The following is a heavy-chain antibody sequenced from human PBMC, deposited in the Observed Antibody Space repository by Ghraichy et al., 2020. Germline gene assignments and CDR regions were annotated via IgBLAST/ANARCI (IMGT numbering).Heavy chain of an antibody. J-gene: IGHJ4*02. V-gene: IGHV4-61*01. D-gene: IGHD3-10*01. CDR3: ARCYYGSGSYLGQ. CDR1: GASVSSGRYY. Sequence: SQTLSLTCTVSGASVSSGRYYWNWIRQPPGKGLECLGYIYYSGITNYNPSLKSRVTISIDTSMNQFSLKLTSVTAADTAVYYCARCYYGSGSYLGQWGQGTPVTVSA. CDR2: IYYSGIT.